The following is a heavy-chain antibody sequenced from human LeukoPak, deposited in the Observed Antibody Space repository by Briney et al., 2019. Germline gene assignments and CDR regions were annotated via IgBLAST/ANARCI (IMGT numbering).Heavy chain of an antibody. CDR2: ISYDGSNK. J-gene: IGHJ4*02. CDR1: GFTSSSYA. Sequence: GGSLRLSCAASGFTSSSYAMHWVRQAPGKGLEWVAVISYDGSNKYYADSVKGRFTISRDNSKNTLYLQMNSLRAEDTAVYYCARSHHPMIVVAPSGYWGQGTLVTVSS. V-gene: IGHV3-30*04. CDR3: ARSHHPMIVVAPSGY. D-gene: IGHD3-22*01.